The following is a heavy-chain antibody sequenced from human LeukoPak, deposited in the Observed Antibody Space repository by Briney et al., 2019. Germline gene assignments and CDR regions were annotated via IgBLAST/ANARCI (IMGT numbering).Heavy chain of an antibody. Sequence: GRSLRLSCAASGFTLRSYGMHWVRQAPGEGLEWVAVVWYDGSNKNYAGSVKGRFTISRDNSKNTLYLQMNSLRAEDTAAYYCARDRAAAMEYYYMDVWGKGTTVTVSS. D-gene: IGHD2-2*01. J-gene: IGHJ6*03. CDR2: VWYDGSNK. CDR3: ARDRAAAMEYYYMDV. V-gene: IGHV3-33*01. CDR1: GFTLRSYG.